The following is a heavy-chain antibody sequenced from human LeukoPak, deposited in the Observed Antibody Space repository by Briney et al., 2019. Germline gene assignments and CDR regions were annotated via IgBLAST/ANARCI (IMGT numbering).Heavy chain of an antibody. CDR1: GFTFSGFG. V-gene: IGHV3-30*18. CDR3: AKGRYYPKDFFDY. J-gene: IGHJ4*02. CDR2: ISYDGTNK. Sequence: GGSLRLSCAASGFTFSGFGMHWVRQAPGKGLEWVAVISYDGTNKYYADSVKGRFNISRDNSKNTVYLQMNSLRAEDTAVYYRAKGRYYPKDFFDYWGQGTLVTVSS. D-gene: IGHD3-10*01.